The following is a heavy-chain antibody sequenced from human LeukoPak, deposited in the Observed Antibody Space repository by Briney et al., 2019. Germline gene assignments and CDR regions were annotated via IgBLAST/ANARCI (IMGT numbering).Heavy chain of an antibody. CDR2: ISSSSYI. CDR1: GFTFSSYS. D-gene: IGHD2-2*01. CDR3: ASSVVPAAVLDY. J-gene: IGHJ4*02. Sequence: GGSLRLSCAASGFTFSSYSMNWVRQAPGKGLEWVSSISSSSYIYYADSVKGRFTISRDNAKNSLYLQMNSLRAEDTAVYYCASSVVPAAVLDYWGQGTLVTVPS. V-gene: IGHV3-21*01.